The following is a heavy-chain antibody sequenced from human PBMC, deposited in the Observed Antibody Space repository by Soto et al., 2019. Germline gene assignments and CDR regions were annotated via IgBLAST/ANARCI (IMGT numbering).Heavy chain of an antibody. CDR3: ARDRLRAAGYYDYYYFMDC. CDR2: IYHSGST. Sequence: SETLSLTCAVANGSISSSNCWSWVRQPPGKGLEWIGEIYHSGSTNYNPSLKSRVTISVDKSKNQFSLKLSSVTAADTAVYYCARDRLRAAGYYDYYYFMDCWGKGTTVTVSS. V-gene: IGHV4-4*02. D-gene: IGHD6-13*01. CDR1: NGSISSSNC. J-gene: IGHJ6*03.